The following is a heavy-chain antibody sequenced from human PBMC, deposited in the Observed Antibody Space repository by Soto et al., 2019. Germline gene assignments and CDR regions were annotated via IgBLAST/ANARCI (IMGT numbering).Heavy chain of an antibody. CDR1: GFTFDVYA. Sequence: EVQLVESGGGWVQPGRSLRLSCAASGFTFDVYAMHWVRQAPGKGLEWVSGINYNSGSVGYADSVKGRFTISRDNAKNSLHLQMNSLRAEDTAVYYCVRLIYDRRLNYLYFDYWGRGALVTVSS. CDR3: VRLIYDRRLNYLYFDY. V-gene: IGHV3-9*01. D-gene: IGHD3-22*01. J-gene: IGHJ4*02. CDR2: INYNSGSV.